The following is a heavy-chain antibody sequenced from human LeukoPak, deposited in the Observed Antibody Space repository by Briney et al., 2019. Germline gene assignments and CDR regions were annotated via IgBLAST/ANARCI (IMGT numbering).Heavy chain of an antibody. CDR1: GFTFDDYA. D-gene: IGHD2-15*01. V-gene: IGHV3-9*01. CDR3: AKGMGYCSGGSCYGEDAFDI. Sequence: PGRSLRLSCAASGFTFDDYAMHWVRQAPGKGLEWVSGISWNSGSIGYADSVKGRFTISRDNAKDSLYLQMNSLRAEDTALYYCAKGMGYCSGGSCYGEDAFDIWGQGTMVTVSS. J-gene: IGHJ3*02. CDR2: ISWNSGSI.